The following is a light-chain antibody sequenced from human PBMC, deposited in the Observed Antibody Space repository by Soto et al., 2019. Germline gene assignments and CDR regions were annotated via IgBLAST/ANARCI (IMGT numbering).Light chain of an antibody. J-gene: IGKJ1*01. CDR1: ESINIY. CDR2: AAS. CDR3: PQTYSTPGT. Sequence: DIQMTQSPTSLSASVGDRVSITCRASESINIYLNWYQKKSGEAPKLLIYAASSLQSGVPSRFSCRGAGTGFTLTISSLQPEDFATYYCPQTYSTPGTFGQGTKVEIK. V-gene: IGKV1-39*01.